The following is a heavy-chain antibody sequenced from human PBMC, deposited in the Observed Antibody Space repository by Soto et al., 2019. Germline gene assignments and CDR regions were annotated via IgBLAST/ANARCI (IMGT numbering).Heavy chain of an antibody. CDR1: GYTFTSYD. V-gene: IGHV1-8*01. Sequence: QVQLVQSGAEVKKPGASVKVSCKASGYTFTSYDINWVRQATGQGLEWMGWMNPNSGNTGYAQKVQGGVTMTRNTSISTAYIELSSLSSEDTAVYYCARGLIGYGSGWDPSDPWGQGTYFTVSS. CDR3: ARGLIGYGSGWDPSDP. CDR2: MNPNSGNT. D-gene: IGHD6-19*01. J-gene: IGHJ5*02.